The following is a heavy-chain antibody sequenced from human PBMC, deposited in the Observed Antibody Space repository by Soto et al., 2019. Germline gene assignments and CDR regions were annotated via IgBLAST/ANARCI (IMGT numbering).Heavy chain of an antibody. Sequence: QVQLVQSGAEVKKPGSSVKVSCQASRDTFSKYAFNWVRQAPGQGLEWMGWIIPIFGSRDYAEKFQGRLNITADESTSTAYMELRSLRFEDTAVYYCARGETYIGVWGQGTTVTVSS. V-gene: IGHV1-69*01. D-gene: IGHD2-15*01. J-gene: IGHJ6*02. CDR1: RDTFSKYA. CDR2: IIPIFGSR. CDR3: ARGETYIGV.